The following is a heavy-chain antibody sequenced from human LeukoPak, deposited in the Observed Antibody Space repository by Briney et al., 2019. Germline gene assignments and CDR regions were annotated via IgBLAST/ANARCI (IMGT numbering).Heavy chain of an antibody. CDR3: ASGITMIVVAH. CDR1: GYSISSCYY. D-gene: IGHD3-22*01. CDR2: IYHSGTT. J-gene: IGHJ4*02. Sequence: PSETLSLTCAVSGYSISSCYYWGWIRQPPGKGLEWIGYIYHSGTTYYNPSLKSRVTMSVDTSKNQFSLKLSSVTAADTAVYYCASGITMIVVAHWGQGILVTVSS. V-gene: IGHV4-38-2*01.